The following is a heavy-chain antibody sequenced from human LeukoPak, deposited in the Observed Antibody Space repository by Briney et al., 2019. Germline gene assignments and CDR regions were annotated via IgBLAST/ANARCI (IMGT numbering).Heavy chain of an antibody. Sequence: PGRSLRLSCAASGFTFSSFGMHWVRQAPGKGLEWVAVIWYDGSNKYYADSVKGRFTISRDNSKNTLYLQMNSLRAEDTAVYYCAKDRATVVTFAFDIWGQGTMVTASS. CDR2: IWYDGSNK. CDR1: GFTFSSFG. CDR3: AKDRATVVTFAFDI. D-gene: IGHD4-23*01. V-gene: IGHV3-30*18. J-gene: IGHJ3*02.